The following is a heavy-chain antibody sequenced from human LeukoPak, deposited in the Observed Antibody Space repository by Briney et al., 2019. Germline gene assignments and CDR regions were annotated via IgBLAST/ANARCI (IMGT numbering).Heavy chain of an antibody. V-gene: IGHV4-59*01. CDR1: GGSISSYY. CDR2: IYYSGST. D-gene: IGHD4-17*01. J-gene: IGHJ4*02. Sequence: PSETLSLTCTVSGGSISSYYWSWIRQPPGKGLEWIGYIYYSGSTNYNPSLKSRVTISVDTSKNQLSLKLSSVTAADTAVYYCARALNYGDHDYWGQGTLVTVSS. CDR3: ARALNYGDHDY.